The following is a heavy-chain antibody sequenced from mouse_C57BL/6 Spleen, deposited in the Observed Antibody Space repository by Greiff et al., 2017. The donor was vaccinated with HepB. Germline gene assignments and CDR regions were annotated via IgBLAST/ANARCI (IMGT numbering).Heavy chain of an antibody. J-gene: IGHJ3*01. CDR3: ARGGNYYGSTSWFAY. CDR2: IYPGGGYT. V-gene: IGHV1-63*01. Sequence: VQLVESGAELVRPGTSVKMSCKASGYTFTNYWIGWAKQRPGHGLEWIGDIYPGGGYTNYNEKFKGKATLTADKSSSTAYMQFSSLTSEDSAIYYCARGGNYYGSTSWFAYWGQGTLVTVSA. CDR1: GYTFTNYW. D-gene: IGHD1-1*01.